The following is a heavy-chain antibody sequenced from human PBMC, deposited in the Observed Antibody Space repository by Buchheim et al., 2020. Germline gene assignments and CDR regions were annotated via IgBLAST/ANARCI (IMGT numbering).Heavy chain of an antibody. CDR3: ARVRASGWYFFDF. CDR1: GGSISGYY. J-gene: IGHJ4*02. D-gene: IGHD6-19*01. Sequence: QVQLQESGPRLVKPSETLSLTCTVSGGSISGYYWSWIRQPPEKGLEWIGYVSYSGNTVYEPSLERRVTISVDTANKQFSLKLTSATAADTAVYYCARVRASGWYFFDFWGQGTL. CDR2: VSYSGNT. V-gene: IGHV4-59*01.